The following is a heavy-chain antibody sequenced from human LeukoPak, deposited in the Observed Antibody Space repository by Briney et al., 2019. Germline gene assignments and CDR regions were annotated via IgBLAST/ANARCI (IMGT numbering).Heavy chain of an antibody. D-gene: IGHD2-2*02. V-gene: IGHV3-21*01. CDR3: ARDQTPSVNDIVVVPAAIVPSHYYYYMDV. Sequence: KPGGSLRLSCAASGFTFSSYSMNWVRQAPGKGLEWVSSISSCGSYIYYADSVKGRFTISRDNAKNSLYLQMNSLRAEDTAVYYCARDQTPSVNDIVVVPAAIVPSHYYYYMDVWGKGTTVTVSS. J-gene: IGHJ6*03. CDR2: ISSCGSYI. CDR1: GFTFSSYS.